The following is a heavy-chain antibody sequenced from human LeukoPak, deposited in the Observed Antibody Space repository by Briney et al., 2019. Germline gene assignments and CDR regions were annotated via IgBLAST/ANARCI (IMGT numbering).Heavy chain of an antibody. Sequence: SETLSLTCAVYGGSFSGYYWSWIRQPPGKGLEWIGEINHSGSTNYNPSLKSRVTISVDTSKNQFSLKLSSVTAADTAVYYCAVGDAGFDYWGQGTWSPSPQ. CDR2: INHSGST. CDR1: GGSFSGYY. J-gene: IGHJ4*02. CDR3: AVGDAGFDY. V-gene: IGHV4-34*01.